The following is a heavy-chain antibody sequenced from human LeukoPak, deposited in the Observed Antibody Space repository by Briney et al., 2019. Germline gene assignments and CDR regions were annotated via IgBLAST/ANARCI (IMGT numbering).Heavy chain of an antibody. J-gene: IGHJ4*02. CDR2: IYYGGST. Sequence: SETLSLTCTVSGGSISSSNYYWGWVRQPPGKGLEWIGTIYYGGSTFYKPSLESRVTISADTSKNQFSLKLSSVTAADTAVYYCARYSITVATIAGEGFDYWGQGTLVTVSS. CDR1: GGSISSSNYY. V-gene: IGHV4-39*07. D-gene: IGHD5-12*01. CDR3: ARYSITVATIAGEGFDY.